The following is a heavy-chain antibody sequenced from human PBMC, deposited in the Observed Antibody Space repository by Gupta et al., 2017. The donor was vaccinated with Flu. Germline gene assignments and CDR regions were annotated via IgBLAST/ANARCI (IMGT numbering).Heavy chain of an antibody. CDR2: YECKADGGRI. J-gene: IGHJ3*02. CDR1: GFLFPNAW. CDR3: TTGWGATTVTTRNAFHI. Sequence: EVQLVESGGGLVQTGGSLTLSCTGSGFLFPNAWMTWVPQAPGKGLEWVGRYECKADGGRINYAAPVKGRFTISRDDSIHTLYLQMDNLKTEDTAIYYCTTGWGATTVTTRNAFHIWGQGTMVTVSS. D-gene: IGHD4-17*01. V-gene: IGHV3-15*04.